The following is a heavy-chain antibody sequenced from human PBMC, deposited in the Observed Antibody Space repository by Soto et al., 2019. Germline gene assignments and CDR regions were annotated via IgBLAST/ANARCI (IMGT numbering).Heavy chain of an antibody. V-gene: IGHV4-59*01. CDR3: ARSPPKYYDYVWGSYPDSYFDY. CDR2: IYYSGST. Sequence: SETLSLTCTVSGGSISSYYWSWIRQPPGKGLEWIGYIYYSGSTNYNPSLKSRGTTSVDTAKNPFSLKLSSVTAADTAGYYCARSPPKYYDYVWGSYPDSYFDYWGQGSLVTVSS. D-gene: IGHD3-16*02. J-gene: IGHJ4*02. CDR1: GGSISSYY.